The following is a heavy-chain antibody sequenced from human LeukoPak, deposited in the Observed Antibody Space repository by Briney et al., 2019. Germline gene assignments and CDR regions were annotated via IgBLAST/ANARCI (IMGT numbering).Heavy chain of an antibody. V-gene: IGHV3-20*04. CDR3: ARGRHYGSGSPYWFDP. J-gene: IGHJ5*02. CDR2: INWNGGMT. D-gene: IGHD3-10*01. Sequence: GGSLRLSCAASGFTFDDYGMSWVRQGPGKGLEWVSGINWNGGMTAYADSVKGRFTISRENAKNFLYLQMNSLRAGDTAVYYCARGRHYGSGSPYWFDPWGQGTLVTVSS. CDR1: GFTFDDYG.